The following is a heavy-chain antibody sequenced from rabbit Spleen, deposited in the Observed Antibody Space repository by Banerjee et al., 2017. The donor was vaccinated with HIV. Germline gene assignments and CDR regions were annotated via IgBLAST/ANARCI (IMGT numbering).Heavy chain of an antibody. Sequence: QEQLVESGGGLVKPEGSLKLSCTASGFSFSNKAVMCWVRQAPGKGLEWIACINVVTGRAVYASWAKGRFTFSKTSSTTVTLQMTSLTAADTATYFCARDLTSVIGWNFNLWGPGTLVTVS. CDR1: GFSFSNKAV. V-gene: IGHV1S45*01. J-gene: IGHJ4*01. CDR3: ARDLTSVIGWNFNL. CDR2: INVVTGRA. D-gene: IGHD1-1*01.